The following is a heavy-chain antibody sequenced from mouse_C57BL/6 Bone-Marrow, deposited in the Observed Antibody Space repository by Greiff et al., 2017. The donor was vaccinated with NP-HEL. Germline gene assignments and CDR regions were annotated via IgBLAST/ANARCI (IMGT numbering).Heavy chain of an antibody. J-gene: IGHJ4*01. CDR2: INPGSGGT. CDR3: ARKGGIVTTSNYYAMDY. V-gene: IGHV1-54*01. D-gene: IGHD2-5*01. CDR1: GYAFTNYL. Sequence: VKLQESGAELVRPGTSVKVSCKASGYAFTNYLIEWVKQRPGQGLEWIGVINPGSGGTNYNEKFKGKATLTADKSSSTAYMQLSSLTSEDSAVYFCARKGGIVTTSNYYAMDYWGQGTSVTVSS.